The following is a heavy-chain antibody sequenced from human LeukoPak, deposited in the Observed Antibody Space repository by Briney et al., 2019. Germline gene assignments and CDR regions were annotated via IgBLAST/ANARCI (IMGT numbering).Heavy chain of an antibody. D-gene: IGHD1-26*01. Sequence: GRSLRLSCAASGFTFSSYGMHWVRQAPGKGLEWVAVISYDGSNKYYADSVKGRFTISRDNSKNTLYLQMNSLRAEDTAVYYCAKVRKWELQTMFGYWGQGTLVTVSS. CDR2: ISYDGSNK. J-gene: IGHJ4*02. CDR3: AKVRKWELQTMFGY. V-gene: IGHV3-30*18. CDR1: GFTFSSYG.